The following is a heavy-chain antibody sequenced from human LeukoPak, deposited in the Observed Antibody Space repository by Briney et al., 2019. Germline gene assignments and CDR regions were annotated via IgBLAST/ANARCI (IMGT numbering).Heavy chain of an antibody. Sequence: PSETLSLTCTVSGGSVTSGNYYWTWIRQPPGKGLEWIGYIYYTGSANYNPSLKSRVTMSVDTSKNQFSLKLSSVTAADTAVYYCARDRSGTAMVGLAYWGHGTRVTVSS. CDR3: ARDRSGTAMVGLAY. D-gene: IGHD5-18*01. V-gene: IGHV4-61*01. CDR1: GGSVTSGNYY. J-gene: IGHJ4*01. CDR2: IYYTGSA.